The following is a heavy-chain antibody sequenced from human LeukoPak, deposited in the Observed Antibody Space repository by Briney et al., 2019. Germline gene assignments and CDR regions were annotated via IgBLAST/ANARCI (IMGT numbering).Heavy chain of an antibody. D-gene: IGHD3-22*01. CDR2: IYTSGST. Sequence: SETLSLTCTVSGGSISSYYWSWIRQPAGKGLEWIGRIYTSGSTNYNPSLKSRVTISVDTSKNHFSLKLSSVTAADTAVYYCARVAVVITMTRFDYWGQGTLVTVSS. CDR3: ARVAVVITMTRFDY. J-gene: IGHJ4*02. V-gene: IGHV4-4*07. CDR1: GGSISSYY.